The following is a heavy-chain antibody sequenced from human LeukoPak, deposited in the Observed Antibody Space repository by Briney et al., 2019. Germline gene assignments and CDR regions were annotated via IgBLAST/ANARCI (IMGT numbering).Heavy chain of an antibody. V-gene: IGHV4-39*01. CDR2: IYYSGRT. D-gene: IGHD3-10*01. Sequence: SETLSLTCTVSGGSLSSSSYYWGWIRQPPGKGLEWIGSIYYSGRTYYNPSLQRRVTISVDTSKNQFSLKLSSVTAADTAVYYCARHGGWFGELLGGEEERAVDYWGQGTLVTVSS. CDR1: GGSLSSSSYY. J-gene: IGHJ4*02. CDR3: ARHGGWFGELLGGEEERAVDY.